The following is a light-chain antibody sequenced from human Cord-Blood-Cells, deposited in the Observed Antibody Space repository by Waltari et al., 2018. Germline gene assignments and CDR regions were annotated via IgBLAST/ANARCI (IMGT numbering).Light chain of an antibody. Sequence: QSALTQPASVSGSPGQSITISCTGTSSDVGSYNLVSWYQQHPGKAPKLMIYEGSKRPSGVSNRFSGSKSSNTASLTISGLQAEDEADYYCCSYAGSPWVFGGGTKLTVL. CDR2: EGS. CDR1: SSDVGSYNL. CDR3: CSYAGSPWV. V-gene: IGLV2-23*01. J-gene: IGLJ3*02.